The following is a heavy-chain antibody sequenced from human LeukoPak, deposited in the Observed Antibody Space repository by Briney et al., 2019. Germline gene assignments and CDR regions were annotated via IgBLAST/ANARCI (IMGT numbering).Heavy chain of an antibody. CDR1: GGTFSSYA. D-gene: IGHD3-10*01. CDR3: ARSRYTMVRGVTFLITDAFDI. CDR2: IIPILGIA. V-gene: IGHV1-69*04. J-gene: IGHJ3*02. Sequence: SVKVSCKASGGTFSSYAISWVRQALGQGLEWMGRIIPILGIANYAQKFQGRVTITTDKSTSTAYMELSSLRSEDTAVYYCARSRYTMVRGVTFLITDAFDIWGQGTMVTVSS.